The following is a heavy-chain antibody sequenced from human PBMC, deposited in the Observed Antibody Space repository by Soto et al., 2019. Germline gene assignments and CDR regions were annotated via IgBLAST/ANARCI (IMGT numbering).Heavy chain of an antibody. CDR3: ARDGWGSNWYFDL. J-gene: IGHJ2*01. V-gene: IGHV3-30*04. D-gene: IGHD3-16*01. CDR1: GFSLSSFA. CDR2: ISYDGKQT. Sequence: GGSLRLSCAASGFSLSSFAMHWVRQAPGKGLEWVAVISYDGKQTYYADSVKGRFTISKDKSKRTLFLQMNSLRVDDTAVYYCARDGWGSNWYFDLWGRGTLVTVSS.